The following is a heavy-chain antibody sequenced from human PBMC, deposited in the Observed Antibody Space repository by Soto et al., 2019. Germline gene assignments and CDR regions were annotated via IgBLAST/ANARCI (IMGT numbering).Heavy chain of an antibody. CDR3: ARNSGSYDFDY. D-gene: IGHD1-26*01. CDR1: GGSISSSSYY. J-gene: IGHJ4*02. Sequence: PSETLSLTCTVSGGSISSSSYYWGWIRQPPGKGLEWIGSIYYSGSTYYNPSLKSRVTISVDTSKNQFSLKLSSVTAADTAVYYCARNSGSYDFDYWGQGTLVT. V-gene: IGHV4-39*01. CDR2: IYYSGST.